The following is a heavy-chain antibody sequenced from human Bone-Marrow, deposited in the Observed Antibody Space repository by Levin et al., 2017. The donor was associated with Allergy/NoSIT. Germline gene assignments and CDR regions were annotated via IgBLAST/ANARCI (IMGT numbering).Heavy chain of an antibody. V-gene: IGHV4-59*01. CDR1: SGSITFYY. J-gene: IGHJ3*02. D-gene: IGHD2-8*01. CDR3: TESAMLRPFDI. Sequence: SETLSLTCSVSSGSITFYYWSWIRQTPGKGLEWIGYISYNGRTIYNPSLKSRVTISVDPSQNQFSLKLISVTAADTAVYYCTESAMLRPFDIWGQGTMVTVSS. CDR2: ISYNGRT.